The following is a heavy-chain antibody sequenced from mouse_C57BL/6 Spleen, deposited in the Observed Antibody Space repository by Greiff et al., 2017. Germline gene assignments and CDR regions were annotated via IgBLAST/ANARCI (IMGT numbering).Heavy chain of an antibody. CDR1: GYTFTSYG. Sequence: VQLQQSGAELARPGASVKLSCTASGYTFTSYGISWVKQRTGQGLEWIGEIYPGGGNTYYTEKFKGKATLTADKSSSTAYMELRSLTSEDSAVYYCAREGSGNFDEFDYWGQGTSVTVSS. CDR3: AREGSGNFDEFDY. D-gene: IGHD2-1*01. J-gene: IGHJ4*01. V-gene: IGHV1-81*01. CDR2: IYPGGGNT.